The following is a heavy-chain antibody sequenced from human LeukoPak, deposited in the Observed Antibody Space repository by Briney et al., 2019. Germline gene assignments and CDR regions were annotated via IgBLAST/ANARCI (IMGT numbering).Heavy chain of an antibody. CDR1: GFTFSTYV. V-gene: IGHV3-64D*06. Sequence: GGSLRLSCSVSGFTFSTYVMHWVRQPPGKGLEYVSAISSNGDNTYYADSVKGRFTISRDNSKNTLYLQMSSLRADDTAVYYCVRGTGYWGQGTLVTVS. J-gene: IGHJ4*02. CDR2: ISSNGDNT. CDR3: VRGTGY.